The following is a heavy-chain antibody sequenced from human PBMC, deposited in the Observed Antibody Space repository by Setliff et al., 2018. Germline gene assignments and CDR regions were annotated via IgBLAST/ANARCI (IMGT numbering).Heavy chain of an antibody. Sequence: NLSLTCTVSGSSISSATYYWSWIRQPAGKGLEWIGHIYTSWSSNYNPSLKSRVTMSVDTSTNQFSLRLSSVTAADTAVYYCARMSGFQYVDVWGKGTT. CDR2: IYTSWSS. D-gene: IGHD3-3*01. CDR1: GSSISSATYY. J-gene: IGHJ6*03. CDR3: ARMSGFQYVDV. V-gene: IGHV4-61*09.